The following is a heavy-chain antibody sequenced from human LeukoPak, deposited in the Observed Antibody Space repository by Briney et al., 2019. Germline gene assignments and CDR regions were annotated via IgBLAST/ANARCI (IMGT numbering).Heavy chain of an antibody. D-gene: IGHD3-10*01. CDR2: ISYDGSNK. CDR1: GFTFSSYA. J-gene: IGHJ4*02. CDR3: AKALGPTMLRGVLHY. V-gene: IGHV3-30*04. Sequence: GGSLRLSCAASGFTFSSYAMHWVRQAPGKGLEWVAVISYDGSNKYYADSVKGRFTISRDNSKNTLYLQMNSLRAEDTAVYYCAKALGPTMLRGVLHYWGQGTLVTVSS.